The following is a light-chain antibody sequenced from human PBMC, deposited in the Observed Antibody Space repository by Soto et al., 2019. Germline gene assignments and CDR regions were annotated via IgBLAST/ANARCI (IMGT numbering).Light chain of an antibody. Sequence: VLTQPPSVSVAPGQTAMITCGGNDIGSKTVHWYQQRPGQAPVLVVFDDRYRPSGIPERFSGSNSGSTATLTIGRVEAGDEADYYCQVWDRNNNDVLFGGGTQLTVL. CDR1: DIGSKT. CDR3: QVWDRNNNDVL. V-gene: IGLV3-21*02. J-gene: IGLJ3*02. CDR2: DDR.